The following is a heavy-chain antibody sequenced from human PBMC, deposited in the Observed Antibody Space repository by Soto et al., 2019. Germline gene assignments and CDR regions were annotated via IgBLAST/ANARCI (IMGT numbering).Heavy chain of an antibody. V-gene: IGHV4-34*01. CDR2: INHSGST. CDR1: GGSFSGYY. D-gene: IGHD3-3*01. Sequence: PSETLSLTCAVYGGSFSGYYWSWIRQPPGKGLEWIGEINHSGSTNYNPSLKSRVTISVDTSKNQFSLKLSSVTAADTAVYYCARARLYGDFWSGPQGEYFDYWGQGTLVTVSS. CDR3: ARARLYGDFWSGPQGEYFDY. J-gene: IGHJ4*02.